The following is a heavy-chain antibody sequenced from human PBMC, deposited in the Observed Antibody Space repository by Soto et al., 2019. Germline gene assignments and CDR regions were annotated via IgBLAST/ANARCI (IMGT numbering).Heavy chain of an antibody. D-gene: IGHD2-8*02. CDR1: GFTFSSYG. CDR3: AREITGTGGFSFDY. J-gene: IGHJ4*02. Sequence: QVQLVESGGGVVQPGRSLRLSCAASGFTFSSYGMHWVRQAPGKGLEWVAVIWYDGSNKYYADSVKGRFTISRDNSKNTLYLQMNSLRAEVTAVYYCAREITGTGGFSFDYWGQGTLVTVSS. V-gene: IGHV3-33*01. CDR2: IWYDGSNK.